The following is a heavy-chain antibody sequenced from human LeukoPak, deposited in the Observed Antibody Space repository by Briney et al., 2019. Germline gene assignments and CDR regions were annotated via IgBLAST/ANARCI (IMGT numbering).Heavy chain of an antibody. CDR2: IIPIFGIA. J-gene: IGHJ4*02. CDR1: GGTFSSYA. CDR3: ARDTLAYCGGDCYSKDDY. V-gene: IGHV1-69*04. D-gene: IGHD2-21*02. Sequence: SVEVSCKASGGTFSSYAISWVRQAPGQGLEWMGRIIPIFGIANYAQKFQGRVTITADKSTSTAYMELSSLRSEDTAVYYCARDTLAYCGGDCYSKDDYWGQGTLVTVSS.